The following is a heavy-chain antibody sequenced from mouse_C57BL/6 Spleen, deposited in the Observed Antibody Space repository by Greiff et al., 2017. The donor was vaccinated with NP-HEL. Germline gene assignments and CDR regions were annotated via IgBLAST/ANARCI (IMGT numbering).Heavy chain of an antibody. J-gene: IGHJ2*01. V-gene: IGHV1-59*01. CDR3: ARNDYDVYFDY. Sequence: QVQLQQSGAELVRPGTSVKLSCKASGYTFTSYWMHWVKQRPGQGLEWIGVIDPSDSYTNYNQKFKGKATLTVDTSSSTAYMQLSSLTSEDSAVYYCARNDYDVYFDYWGQGTTLTVSS. CDR2: IDPSDSYT. CDR1: GYTFTSYW. D-gene: IGHD2-4*01.